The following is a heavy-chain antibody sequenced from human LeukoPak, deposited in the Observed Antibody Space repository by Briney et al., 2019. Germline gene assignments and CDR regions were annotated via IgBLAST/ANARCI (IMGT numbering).Heavy chain of an antibody. V-gene: IGHV4-31*03. D-gene: IGHD3-16*01. CDR3: ALRIMITFGGVTSNVFDI. CDR1: GGSISSGGYY. J-gene: IGHJ3*02. CDR2: IYYSGST. Sequence: SETLSLTCTVSGGSISSGGYYWSWIRQHPGKGLEWIGYIYYSGSTYYNPSLKSRVTISVDTSKNQFSLKLSSVTAADTAVYYCALRIMITFGGVTSNVFDIWGQGTMVTVSS.